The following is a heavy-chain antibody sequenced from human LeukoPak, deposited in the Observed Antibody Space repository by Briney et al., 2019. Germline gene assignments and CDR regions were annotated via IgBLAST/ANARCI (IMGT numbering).Heavy chain of an antibody. V-gene: IGHV3-21*06. J-gene: IGHJ3*02. CDR1: GFTFSRYG. CDR3: ARVRGGVGAFDI. Sequence: GGSLRLSCAASGFTFSRYGMSWVRQAPGKGLEWVSSISSSSLYIYYADSVKGRFTISRDNAKNSLYLQMNSLRAEDTAVYYCARVRGGVGAFDIWGQGTMVTVSS. CDR2: ISSSSLYI. D-gene: IGHD2-15*01.